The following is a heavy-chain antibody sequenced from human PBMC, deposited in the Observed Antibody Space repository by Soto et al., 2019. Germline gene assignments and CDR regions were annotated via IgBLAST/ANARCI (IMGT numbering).Heavy chain of an antibody. V-gene: IGHV1-3*01. CDR3: ARDGAVSGNSNFDY. D-gene: IGHD6-19*01. J-gene: IGHJ4*02. CDR1: GCTFTSYA. CDR2: INAGNGNT. Sequence: GASVKVSCKASGCTFTSYAIHWVRQAPGQRLEWMGWINAGNGNTKYSQKFQGRVTITRDTSASTAYMELRSLTSEDTAVYYCARDGAVSGNSNFDYWGQGTLVTVSS.